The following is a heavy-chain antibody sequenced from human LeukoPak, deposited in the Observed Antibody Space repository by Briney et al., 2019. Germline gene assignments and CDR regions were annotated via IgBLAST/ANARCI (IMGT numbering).Heavy chain of an antibody. D-gene: IGHD3-3*01. CDR2: ISGSGGST. CDR1: GFTFSSYG. J-gene: IGHJ5*02. CDR3: AREWVPYYDFWSGRTPWFDP. Sequence: PGGSLRLSCAASGFTFSSYGMSWVRQAPGKGLEWVSAISGSGGSTYYADSVKGRFTISRDNAKNSLYLQMDSLRAEDTAVYHCAREWVPYYDFWSGRTPWFDPWGQGTLVTVSS. V-gene: IGHV3-23*01.